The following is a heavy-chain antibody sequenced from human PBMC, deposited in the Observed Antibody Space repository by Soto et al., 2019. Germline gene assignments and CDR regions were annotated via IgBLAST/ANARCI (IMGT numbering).Heavy chain of an antibody. D-gene: IGHD1-26*01. J-gene: IGHJ4*02. CDR3: AREGSVGVTSAAPLAS. V-gene: IGHV3-33*01. CDR2: IWYDGSNK. Sequence: QVQLVESGGGVVQPGRSLRLSCAASGFTFSSYGMHWVRQAPGKGLEWVAVIWYDGSNKYHADSVKGRFTISRDTSKNTLYLQMNSLRAADTSVYYCAREGSVGVTSAAPLASWGQGPLVTVSS. CDR1: GFTFSSYG.